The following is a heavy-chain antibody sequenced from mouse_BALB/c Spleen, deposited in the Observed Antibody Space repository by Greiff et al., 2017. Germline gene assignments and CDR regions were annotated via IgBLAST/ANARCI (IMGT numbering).Heavy chain of an antibody. V-gene: IGHV5-6-3*01. Sequence: EVQRVESGGGLVQPGGSLKLSCAASGFTFSSYGMSWVRQTPDKRLELVATINSNGGSTYYPDSVKGRFTISRDNAKNTLYLQMSSLKSEDTAMYYCAEFITTATGAYWGQGTLVTVSA. J-gene: IGHJ3*01. CDR3: AEFITTATGAY. CDR1: GFTFSSYG. CDR2: INSNGGST. D-gene: IGHD1-2*01.